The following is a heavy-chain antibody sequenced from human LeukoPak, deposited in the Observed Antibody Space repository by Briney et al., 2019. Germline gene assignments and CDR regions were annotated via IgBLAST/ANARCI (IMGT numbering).Heavy chain of an antibody. J-gene: IGHJ3*02. Sequence: ASVKVSCKASGFTFTGHYMHWIRQAPGQGLEWMGWINSNTGDPVYAQKFQGRITMTRDTSITTTYMELTSLKSDDTAVYYCARDRWGAFDIWGQGTMVTVSS. V-gene: IGHV1-2*02. CDR3: ARDRWGAFDI. CDR2: INSNTGDP. D-gene: IGHD7-27*01. CDR1: GFTFTGHY.